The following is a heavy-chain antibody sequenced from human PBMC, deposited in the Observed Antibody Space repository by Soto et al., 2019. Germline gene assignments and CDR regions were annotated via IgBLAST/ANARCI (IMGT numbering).Heavy chain of an antibody. J-gene: IGHJ4*02. D-gene: IGHD4-17*01. CDR3: ARTNFMTTGGGADY. V-gene: IGHV4-30-4*01. Sequence: QVQLQESGPGLVKPSQTLSLTCTVSGGSISSGDYYWSWIRQPPGKGLEWIGYIYYRGSTYYNPSLKSRVTIAVDTSKNQFSLTLSSVTAADTAVYYCARTNFMTTGGGADYWGQGTLVTVSS. CDR1: GGSISSGDYY. CDR2: IYYRGST.